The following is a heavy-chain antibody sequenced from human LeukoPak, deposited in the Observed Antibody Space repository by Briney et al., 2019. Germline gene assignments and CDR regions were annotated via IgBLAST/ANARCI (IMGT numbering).Heavy chain of an antibody. J-gene: IGHJ4*02. D-gene: IGHD3-22*01. CDR3: AKQYGILYYYDSSGYQYYFDY. Sequence: PGGSLRLSCAASGFTFSSYGMHWVRQAPGKGLEWVSYISSSDSTIYYADSVKGRFTISRDNAKNSLYLQMNSLRAEDTAVYYCAKQYGILYYYDSSGYQYYFDYWGQGTLVTVSS. CDR1: GFTFSSYG. V-gene: IGHV3-48*04. CDR2: ISSSDSTI.